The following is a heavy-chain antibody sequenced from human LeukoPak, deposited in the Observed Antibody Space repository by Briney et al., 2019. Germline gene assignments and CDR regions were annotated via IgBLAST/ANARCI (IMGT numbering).Heavy chain of an antibody. CDR3: AKDGGGYYDSRGYPL. CDR2: IGVGGSST. V-gene: IGHV3-23*01. CDR1: GVTFSNSA. Sequence: GGSLRLSCAASGVTFSNSAMSWVRQAPGKGLEWVSTIGVGGSSTYYADSVKGRFTISRDNSKNTLYLQMNSLRAEDTAVYYCAKDGGGYYDSRGYPLWGQGTLVTISS. J-gene: IGHJ1*01. D-gene: IGHD3-22*01.